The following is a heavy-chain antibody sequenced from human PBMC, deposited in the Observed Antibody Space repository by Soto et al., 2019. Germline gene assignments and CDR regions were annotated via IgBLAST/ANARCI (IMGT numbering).Heavy chain of an antibody. Sequence: GGSLRLSCTASGFTFSRYAMSWVRQAPGKGLEWVSTISDSGSTYYAESVKGRLTISRDNSKHTLYLQMNSLTAADTAVYYCARRFLKGGPEYYFDYWGQGTLVTVSS. CDR3: ARRFLKGGPEYYFDY. J-gene: IGHJ4*02. V-gene: IGHV3-23*01. CDR2: ISDSGST. D-gene: IGHD2-15*01. CDR1: GFTFSRYA.